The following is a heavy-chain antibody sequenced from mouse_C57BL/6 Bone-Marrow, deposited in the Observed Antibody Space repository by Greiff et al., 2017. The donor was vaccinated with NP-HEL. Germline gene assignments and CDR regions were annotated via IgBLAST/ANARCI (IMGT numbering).Heavy chain of an antibody. D-gene: IGHD2-4*01. J-gene: IGHJ4*01. Sequence: VQLQQSGAELVRPGASVKLSCTASGFNIKDYYMHWVKQRPEQGLEWIGWIDPENGDTEYASKFQGKATITADTSSNTAYLQLSSLTSEDTAVYYCTTGRLRDAMDYWGQGTSVTVSS. CDR2: IDPENGDT. V-gene: IGHV14-4*01. CDR1: GFNIKDYY. CDR3: TTGRLRDAMDY.